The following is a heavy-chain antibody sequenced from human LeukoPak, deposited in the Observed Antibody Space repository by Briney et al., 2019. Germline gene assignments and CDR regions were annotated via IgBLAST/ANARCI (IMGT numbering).Heavy chain of an antibody. CDR3: ARIPDTTTTVSGFDY. V-gene: IGHV2-26*01. Sequence: SGPVLVKPTETLTLTCTVSGFSISSPKMGVSWVRQPPVKALEWLAHIFSSDTEYYSTSLKSRLTISKDTSKSQVVLTMTNMDPVDTATYYCARIPDTTTTVSGFDYWGLGTLVTVSS. CDR2: IFSSDTE. J-gene: IGHJ4*02. D-gene: IGHD4-11*01. CDR1: GFSISSPKMG.